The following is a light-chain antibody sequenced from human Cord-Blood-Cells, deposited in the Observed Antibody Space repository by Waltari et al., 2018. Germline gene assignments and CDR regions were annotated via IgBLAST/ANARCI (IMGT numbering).Light chain of an antibody. Sequence: QSALTHPAPVSGSPGQPITIACTGTSSDVGGYNYASCYQQHPGKAPKLMIYDVRNRHSGVSHRCSGSKSGNTASLTISGLQAEEEADYYCSSYTSSSTWVFGGGTKLTVL. CDR1: SSDVGGYNY. CDR3: SSYTSSSTWV. CDR2: DVR. V-gene: IGLV2-14*01. J-gene: IGLJ3*02.